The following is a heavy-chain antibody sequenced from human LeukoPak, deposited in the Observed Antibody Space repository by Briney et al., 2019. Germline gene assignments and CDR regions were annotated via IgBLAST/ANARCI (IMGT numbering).Heavy chain of an antibody. J-gene: IGHJ6*03. V-gene: IGHV3-7*01. D-gene: IGHD3-10*01. CDR3: ARDNHGSGNYYYFYYMDV. CDR2: IKQDGKEK. CDR1: GFTFSSYW. Sequence: GGSLTLSCAPSGFTFSSYWMSWARQAPGKGLEWVANIKQDGKEKYYVDSVKGRLTLYRHNAKHSLYLKMNSVSPGDPAVYFCARDNHGSGNYYYFYYMDVWGKGTTVTISS.